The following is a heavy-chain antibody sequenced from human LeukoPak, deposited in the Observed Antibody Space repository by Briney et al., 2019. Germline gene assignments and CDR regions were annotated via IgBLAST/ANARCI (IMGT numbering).Heavy chain of an antibody. CDR3: ARGGDIVATSYFDY. D-gene: IGHD5-12*01. Sequence: KASETLSLTCAVYGGSFSGYYWSWIRQPPGKGLEWIGEINHSGSTNYNPSLKSRVTISVDTSKNQFPLKLSSVTAADTAVYYCARGGDIVATSYFDYWGQGTLVTVSS. J-gene: IGHJ4*02. V-gene: IGHV4-34*01. CDR2: INHSGST. CDR1: GGSFSGYY.